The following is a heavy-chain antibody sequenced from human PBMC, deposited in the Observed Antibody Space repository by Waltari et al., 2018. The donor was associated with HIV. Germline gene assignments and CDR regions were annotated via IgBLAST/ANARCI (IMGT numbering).Heavy chain of an antibody. CDR3: ARVQTGVDTAMVNRYFDL. CDR1: GGSISRSRSY. J-gene: IGHJ2*01. Sequence: QLQLQEAGPGLVKPSETLSHTCTVCGGSISRSRSYWGWIRQPPGKGLEWIGSIYYSGSTYYNPSLKSRVTRSVDTSKNQFSLKLSSVTAADTAVYYCARVQTGVDTAMVNRYFDLWGRGTLVTVSS. V-gene: IGHV4-39*01. D-gene: IGHD5-18*01. CDR2: IYYSGST.